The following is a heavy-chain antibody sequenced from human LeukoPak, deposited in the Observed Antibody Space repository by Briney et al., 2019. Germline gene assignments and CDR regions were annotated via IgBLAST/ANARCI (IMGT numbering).Heavy chain of an antibody. CDR3: ARVRDYGGNVFDY. V-gene: IGHV6-1*01. J-gene: IGHJ4*02. CDR1: GDSVSINSAT. CDR2: TYYRSKWYT. D-gene: IGHD4-23*01. Sequence: SQTLSLTCAISGDSVSINSATWNWIRQSPSRGLEWLGWTYYRSKWYTDYAVSVKSRITINPHTSKRQFSLQLNSVTPEDTAVYYCARVRDYGGNVFDYWGQGSLVSVSS.